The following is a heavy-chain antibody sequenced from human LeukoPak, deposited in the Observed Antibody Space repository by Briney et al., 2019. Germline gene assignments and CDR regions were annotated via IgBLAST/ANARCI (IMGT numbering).Heavy chain of an antibody. J-gene: IGHJ4*02. V-gene: IGHV4-4*09. Sequence: PSETLSLTCTVSGGSIGSYYWSWIRQPPGKGLEWIGYIYTSGTTNYNPSLKTRVTMSLHTSKNQFSLKLSSVTAADTAVYFCAGGSPAAGTNYFDYWGQGALVTVSS. CDR1: GGSIGSYY. D-gene: IGHD6-13*01. CDR3: AGGSPAAGTNYFDY. CDR2: IYTSGTT.